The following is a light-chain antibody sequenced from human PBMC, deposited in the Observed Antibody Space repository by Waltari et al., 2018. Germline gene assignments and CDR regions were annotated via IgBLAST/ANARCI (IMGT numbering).Light chain of an antibody. CDR3: CSYAGSYTWI. Sequence: QAALTQPRSVSGSPGQSVTISCTGTSSAIGGYDYVSWYQQHPGTAPKLMIYEVIRRPSGVSDRFSGSKSGNTASLTISGLQVEDEADYYCCSYAGSYTWIFGGGTRLTVL. J-gene: IGLJ2*01. V-gene: IGLV2-11*01. CDR2: EVI. CDR1: SSAIGGYDY.